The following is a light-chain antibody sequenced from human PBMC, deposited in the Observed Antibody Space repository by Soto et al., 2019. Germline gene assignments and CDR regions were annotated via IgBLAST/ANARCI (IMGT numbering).Light chain of an antibody. J-gene: IGLJ3*02. V-gene: IGLV2-8*01. Sequence: QSALTQPPSASGSPGQSVTISCTGTSSDVGAYKYVSWYQQYPGKAPKLMIYEVTKRPSGVPDRFSGSKSGNTASLTVSEFQAEDEADYYCTSYVGNDIWVFGGGTKVTVL. CDR1: SSDVGAYKY. CDR3: TSYVGNDIWV. CDR2: EVT.